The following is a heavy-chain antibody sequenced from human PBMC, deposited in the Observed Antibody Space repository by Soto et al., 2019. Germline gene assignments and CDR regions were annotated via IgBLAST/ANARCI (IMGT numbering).Heavy chain of an antibody. V-gene: IGHV1-69*01. Sequence: QVQLVQSGAEVKKPGSSVKVSCKASGGTFSSYAISWVRQAPGQGLEWMGGIIPTFGTANYAQKFQGRVTITADESTSTAYMELSSLRSEDTAVYYCASYWGPYCTNGVCYRSWFDPWGQGTLVTVSS. J-gene: IGHJ5*02. CDR1: GGTFSSYA. CDR2: IIPTFGTA. D-gene: IGHD2-8*01. CDR3: ASYWGPYCTNGVCYRSWFDP.